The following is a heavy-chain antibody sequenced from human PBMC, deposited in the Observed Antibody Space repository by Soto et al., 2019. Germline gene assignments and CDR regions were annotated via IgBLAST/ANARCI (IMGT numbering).Heavy chain of an antibody. D-gene: IGHD3-16*01. CDR3: AKGGPFTGGFDP. J-gene: IGHJ5*02. Sequence: EGQLLQSGGDLVQPGGSLRLSCAGSGLTLRSYAMTWIRQTPEKGLEWVSTITGRSAVPSYADSVNGRFTVSRDNSKNTVYLQMNSLRPDDTAIYNCAKGGPFTGGFDPWGQGTLVTVSA. CDR2: ITGRSAVP. V-gene: IGHV3-23*01. CDR1: GLTLRSYA.